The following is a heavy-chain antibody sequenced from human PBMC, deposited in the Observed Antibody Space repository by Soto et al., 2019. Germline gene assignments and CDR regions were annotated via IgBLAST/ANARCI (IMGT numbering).Heavy chain of an antibody. CDR3: ARGRHWFGP. CDR1: GISITSSY. V-gene: IGHV4-59*08. Sequence: SETLALSCTVSGISITSSYWNWFRQSPGKGLEWIGQISDRGDINYNPPLESRVAISTDTSKNQVSLTLTAVNAADTAVYFCARGRHWFGPWGQGTLVTVS. J-gene: IGHJ5*02. CDR2: ISDRGDI.